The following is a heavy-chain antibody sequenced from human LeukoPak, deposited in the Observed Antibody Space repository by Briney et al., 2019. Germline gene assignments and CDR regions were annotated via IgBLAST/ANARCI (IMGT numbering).Heavy chain of an antibody. J-gene: IGHJ4*02. CDR1: GFTVSLNY. V-gene: IGHV3-53*01. Sequence: PGGSLRLSCAASGFTVSLNYMNWVRQAPGKGLEWVSVIYSGGSTYYADSVKGRFTISRDNSKNTLYLQMNSLRAEDTAVYYCARVGSIAAAGTPDYWGQGTLVTVSS. CDR3: ARVGSIAAAGTPDY. D-gene: IGHD6-13*01. CDR2: IYSGGST.